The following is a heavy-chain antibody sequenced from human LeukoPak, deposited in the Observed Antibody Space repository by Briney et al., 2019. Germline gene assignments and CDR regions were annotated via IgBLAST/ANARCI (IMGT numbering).Heavy chain of an antibody. Sequence: PSETLSLTCTVSGGSISDYFWSWVRQSPGKGLEWIGFMHHSGSANSNPSLRSRVTISMDTSKNQFSLKLSSVTAADTAVYYCARAVFSYCSGGSCPYFDYWGQGTLVTVSS. V-gene: IGHV4-59*01. D-gene: IGHD2-15*01. J-gene: IGHJ4*02. CDR3: ARAVFSYCSGGSCPYFDY. CDR1: GGSISDYF. CDR2: MHHSGSA.